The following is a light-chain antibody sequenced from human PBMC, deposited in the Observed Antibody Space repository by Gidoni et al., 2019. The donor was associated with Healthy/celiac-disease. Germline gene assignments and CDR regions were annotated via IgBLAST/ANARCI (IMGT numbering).Light chain of an antibody. CDR2: AAS. J-gene: IGKJ4*01. CDR3: QQYYSYPHT. V-gene: IGKV1-8*01. Sequence: AVRMTQSPSSCSASTGDRVTITCRASEGISSYLAWYQQKPGKAPKLLIYAASTWKSGVPSRFSGSGSGTDFTLTISCLQSEDFATYYCQQYYSYPHTFGGGTKVEIK. CDR1: EGISSY.